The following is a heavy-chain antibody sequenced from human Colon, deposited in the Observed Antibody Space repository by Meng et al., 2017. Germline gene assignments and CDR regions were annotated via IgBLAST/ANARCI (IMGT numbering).Heavy chain of an antibody. Sequence: EVRVGEVGGGLVQPGGSLRLSCAVSGFSVSSDFMIGVRQAPGKGLEWVSMIHSSAGTLFADSVKGRFTVSTDNSKNTLYLQMNSLRIEDTAVYHCANRFVWGLGTLVTVSS. CDR1: GFSVSSDF. V-gene: IGHV3-66*02. J-gene: IGHJ4*02. CDR2: IHSSAGT. D-gene: IGHD3-3*01. CDR3: ANRFV.